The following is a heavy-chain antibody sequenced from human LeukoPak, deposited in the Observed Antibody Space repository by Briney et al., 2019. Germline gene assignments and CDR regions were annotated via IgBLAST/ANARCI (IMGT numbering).Heavy chain of an antibody. CDR3: AKVYLAFITTCSNP. CDR1: GFTFDDYA. V-gene: IGHV3-9*01. Sequence: GGSLRLSCAASGFTFDDYAMHWVRQAPGKGLEWVSGISWNSGSIGYADSVKGRFTISRDNAKNSLYLQMNSLRAEYTALYYCAKVYLAFITTCSNPWGKEPLVTSPQ. CDR2: ISWNSGSI. J-gene: IGHJ5*02. D-gene: IGHD3-10*01.